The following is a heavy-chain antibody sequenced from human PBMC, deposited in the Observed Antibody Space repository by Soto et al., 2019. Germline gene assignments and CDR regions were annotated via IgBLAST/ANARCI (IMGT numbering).Heavy chain of an antibody. CDR3: ARAADDFWSGYWLPSYYYYGMDV. D-gene: IGHD3-3*01. Sequence: SVKVSCKASGGTFSSYAISWVRQAPGQGLEWMGGIIPIFGTANYAQKFQGRVTTTADESTSTAYMELSSLRSEDTAVDYCARAADDFWSGYWLPSYYYYGMDVWGQGTTVTVSS. V-gene: IGHV1-69*13. J-gene: IGHJ6*02. CDR1: GGTFSSYA. CDR2: IIPIFGTA.